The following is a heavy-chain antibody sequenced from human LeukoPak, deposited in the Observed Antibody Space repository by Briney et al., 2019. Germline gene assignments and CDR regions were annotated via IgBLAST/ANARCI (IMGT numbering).Heavy chain of an antibody. Sequence: SVKVSCKASGGTFSSYAISWVRQAPGQGLEWMGGIIPIFGTANYAQKFQGRVTITADESTSTAYMELSSLRSEDTAVYYCARAEDTAMGPPSYYYYYYMDVWGKGTTVTVSS. CDR2: IIPIFGTA. CDR3: ARAEDTAMGPPSYYYYYYMDV. V-gene: IGHV1-69*13. D-gene: IGHD5-18*01. J-gene: IGHJ6*03. CDR1: GGTFSSYA.